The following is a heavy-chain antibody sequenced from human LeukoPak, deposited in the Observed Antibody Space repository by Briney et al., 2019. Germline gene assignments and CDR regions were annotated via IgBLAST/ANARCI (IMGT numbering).Heavy chain of an antibody. CDR2: INKDGREK. V-gene: IGHV3-7*01. CDR1: GFTFSSYW. D-gene: IGHD3-22*01. CDR3: ARHVVALGFDY. J-gene: IGHJ4*02. Sequence: GGSLRLSCAASGFTFSSYWMSWVRQAPGKGLEWVANINKDGREKYYVDSVKGRFTISRDNSKNTLYLQMTSLRAEDTAVCYCARHVVALGFDYWGQGTLVTVSS.